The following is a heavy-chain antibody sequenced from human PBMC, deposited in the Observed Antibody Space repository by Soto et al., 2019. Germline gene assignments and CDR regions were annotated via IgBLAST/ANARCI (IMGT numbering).Heavy chain of an antibody. CDR1: GFTFIGYG. CDR3: ARDSTYYYDSSGYGPFDY. Sequence: QVQLVESGGGVVQPGRSLRLSCAASGFTFIGYGMHWVRQAPGRGLEWVAVRWDDGSNKYYEDSVKGRFTISRDNSNNTLYLQMNSLRAEDTAVYYCARDSTYYYDSSGYGPFDYWGQGTLVTVSS. J-gene: IGHJ4*02. CDR2: RWDDGSNK. V-gene: IGHV3-33*01. D-gene: IGHD3-22*01.